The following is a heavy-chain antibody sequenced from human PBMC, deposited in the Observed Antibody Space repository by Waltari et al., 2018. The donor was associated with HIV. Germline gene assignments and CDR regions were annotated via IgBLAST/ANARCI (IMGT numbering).Heavy chain of an antibody. D-gene: IGHD3-22*01. J-gene: IGHJ6*02. CDR3: ARFLYAYYDSNDFYRPYYYGMDV. V-gene: IGHV3-7*01. Sequence: EVQLVESGGGLVHQGGSLRVSCASSGLTFRRYSIRWVCQSPGMGLEWVANIKQDGSEKYYVDSVRGRFTIARDNTNNLLYLQMNSLRAEDTAVYYCARFLYAYYDSNDFYRPYYYGMDVWGQGTTVTVSS. CDR1: GLTFRRYS. CDR2: IKQDGSEK.